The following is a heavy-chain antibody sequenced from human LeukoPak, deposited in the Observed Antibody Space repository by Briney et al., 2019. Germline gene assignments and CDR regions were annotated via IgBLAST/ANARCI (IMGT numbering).Heavy chain of an antibody. CDR1: GGSISNSSYY. D-gene: IGHD3-22*01. CDR3: ARLYDSSGYTNWLDP. V-gene: IGHV4-61*05. J-gene: IGHJ5*02. Sequence: SETLSLTCTVSGGSISNSSYYWGWIRQPPGKGLEWIGYIYYSGSTKYNPSLKSRVTISVDTSNNQFSLKLSSVTAADTAVYYCARLYDSSGYTNWLDPWGQGTLVTVSS. CDR2: IYYSGST.